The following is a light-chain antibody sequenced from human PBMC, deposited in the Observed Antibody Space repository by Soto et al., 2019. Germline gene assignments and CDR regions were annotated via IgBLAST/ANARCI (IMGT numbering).Light chain of an antibody. J-gene: IGKJ4*01. CDR1: QSVSSSY. V-gene: IGKV3-20*01. CDR3: QQYNSWPLT. Sequence: DIVLTQSPGTLSLSPGERATLSCRASQSVSSSYLAWYQQKPGQAPRLLIYGASSRATGVPTRISGSGSGTEFTLTISSLQSEDFAVYYCQQYNSWPLTFGGGTKVDIK. CDR2: GAS.